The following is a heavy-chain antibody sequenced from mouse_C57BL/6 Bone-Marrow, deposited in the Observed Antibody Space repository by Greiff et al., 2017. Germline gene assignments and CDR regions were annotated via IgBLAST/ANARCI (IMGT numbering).Heavy chain of an antibody. V-gene: IGHV14-2*01. Sequence: VQLQQSGAELVKPGASVKLSCTASGFNIIDYYMHWVKQRTEQGLEWIGRIDPEDGETKYATKFQGKATITEATSSNTAFLQLSSLTSEDTAVYYCGGLYDYGAYWGQGTLVTVSA. CDR2: IDPEDGET. J-gene: IGHJ3*01. CDR1: GFNIIDYY. D-gene: IGHD2-4*01. CDR3: GGLYDYGAY.